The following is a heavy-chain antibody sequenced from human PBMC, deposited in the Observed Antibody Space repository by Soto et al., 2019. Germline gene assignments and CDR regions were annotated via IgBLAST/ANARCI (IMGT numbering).Heavy chain of an antibody. V-gene: IGHV3-9*01. D-gene: IGHD2-8*01. CDR3: AKDWGVNPYRYFDL. J-gene: IGHJ2*01. Sequence: EVQVVESGGGLVQPGRSLRLSCAASGFTFDDYAMHWVRQAPGKGLEWVSGISWDAGTMDYADSVKGRFTISRDSARNSLYLQMNSLRVEDTALYYCAKDWGVNPYRYFDLWGRGTLVTVSS. CDR2: ISWDAGTM. CDR1: GFTFDDYA.